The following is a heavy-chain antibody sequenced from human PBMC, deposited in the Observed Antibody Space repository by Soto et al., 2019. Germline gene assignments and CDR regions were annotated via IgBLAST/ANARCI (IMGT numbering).Heavy chain of an antibody. CDR3: AAGGRDGYIK. J-gene: IGHJ4*02. V-gene: IGHV1-69*13. CDR2: ITPILGTT. D-gene: IGHD1-1*01. CDR1: RDTFNSYA. Sequence: AASLKVSWKASRDTFNSYALTWVRQAPGQGLEWMGGITPILGTTKYAQKFQGRVTMTADESTSTAYMELSSLRSEDRAVYFCAAGGRDGYIKWGQGTQVTVSS.